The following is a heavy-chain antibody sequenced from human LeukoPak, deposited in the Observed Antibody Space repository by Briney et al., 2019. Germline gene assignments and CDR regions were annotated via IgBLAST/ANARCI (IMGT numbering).Heavy chain of an antibody. CDR3: ARDLATVRGRGVGY. J-gene: IGHJ4*02. V-gene: IGHV3-21*01. Sequence: PGGSLRLSCAASGFTFSSYSMNWVRQAPGKGLELVSSISSSSSYIYYADSVKGRFTISRDNAKNSLYLQMNSLRAEDTAVYYCARDLATVRGRGVGYWGQGTLVTVSS. D-gene: IGHD4-17*01. CDR1: GFTFSSYS. CDR2: ISSSSSYI.